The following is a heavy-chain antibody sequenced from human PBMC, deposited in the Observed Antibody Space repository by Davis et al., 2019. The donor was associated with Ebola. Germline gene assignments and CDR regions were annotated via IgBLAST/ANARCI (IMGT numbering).Heavy chain of an antibody. Sequence: ASVKVSCKASGYTFTNYAMNWVRQAPGQGLEWMGWINTNTGNPTYAQGFTGRFVFSLDTSVSTAYLQISSLKAEDTAVYYCARDHVLINIVVVTATPFDYWGQGTLVTVSS. D-gene: IGHD2-21*02. J-gene: IGHJ4*02. CDR3: ARDHVLINIVVVTATPFDY. CDR2: INTNTGNP. CDR1: GYTFTNYA. V-gene: IGHV7-4-1*02.